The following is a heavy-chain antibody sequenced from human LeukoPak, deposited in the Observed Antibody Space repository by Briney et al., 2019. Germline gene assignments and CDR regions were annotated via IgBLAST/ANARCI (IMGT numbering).Heavy chain of an antibody. CDR1: DSSISSSDYY. CDR3: ARTVATQRFDY. D-gene: IGHD4-23*01. Sequence: PTETLCLTCTISDSSISSSDYYWSWFRQPPGERPGWIGTIYYNGNTYYNPSLQSRVIISVEMSKNQFSLKLTSVTAPDTAVYYCARTVATQRFDYWGQGILVTVSS. J-gene: IGHJ4*02. V-gene: IGHV4-39*01. CDR2: IYYNGNT.